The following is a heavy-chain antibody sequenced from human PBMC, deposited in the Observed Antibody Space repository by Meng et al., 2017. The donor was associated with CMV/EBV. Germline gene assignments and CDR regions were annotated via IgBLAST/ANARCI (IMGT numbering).Heavy chain of an antibody. J-gene: IGHJ5*02. V-gene: IGHV4-39*07. CDR1: GGSISSSSYY. Sequence: SETLSLTGTVSGGSISSSSYYWGWIRQPPGKGLEWIGSIYYSGSTYYNPSHKSRVTISVDTSKNQFSLKLSSVTAADTAVYDCARDRWLLNNWFDPWGQGTLVTVSS. D-gene: IGHD2-15*01. CDR3: ARDRWLLNNWFDP. CDR2: IYYSGST.